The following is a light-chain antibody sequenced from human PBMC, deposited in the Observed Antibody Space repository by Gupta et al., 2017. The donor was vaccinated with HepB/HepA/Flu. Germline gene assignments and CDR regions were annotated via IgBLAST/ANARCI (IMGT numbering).Light chain of an antibody. CDR3: CSYAGSSTFVI. CDR2: EVS. V-gene: IGLV2-23*02. CDR1: SSDVGTYNL. J-gene: IGLJ2*01. Sequence: SSLPQPAPVSGSPRQSITISCTGTSSDVGTYNLVSWYQQHPGKAPTLMIYEVSQRPSGVSNRFSGSKSGNTASLTISGLQAEDEADYYCCSYAGSSTFVIFGGGTKLTVL.